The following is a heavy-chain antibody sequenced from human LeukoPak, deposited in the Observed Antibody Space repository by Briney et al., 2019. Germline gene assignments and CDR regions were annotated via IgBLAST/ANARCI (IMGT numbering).Heavy chain of an antibody. V-gene: IGHV1-18*01. D-gene: IGHD6-19*01. J-gene: IGHJ6*02. CDR2: ISAYNGNT. CDR3: AREHSSGWYRYYYCGMDV. Sequence: ASVKVSCKASGYTFTSYGISWVRQAPGQGLEWMGWISAYNGNTNYAQKLQGRVTMTTDTSTSTAYMELRSLRSDDTAVYYCAREHSSGWYRYYYCGMDVWGQGTTVTVSS. CDR1: GYTFTSYG.